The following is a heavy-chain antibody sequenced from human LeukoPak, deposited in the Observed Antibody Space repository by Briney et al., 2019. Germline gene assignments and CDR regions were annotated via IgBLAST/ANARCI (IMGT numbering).Heavy chain of an antibody. CDR3: ARDLTNVDTAMVTRGFDY. J-gene: IGHJ4*02. CDR2: INPSGGST. Sequence: ASVKVSCKASGYTFTGYYLHWVRQAPGQGLEWMGIINPSGGSTSYAQKFQGRVTMTRDTSTSTVYMELSSLRSEDTAVYYCARDLTNVDTAMVTRGFDYWGQGTLVTVSS. CDR1: GYTFTGYY. D-gene: IGHD5-18*01. V-gene: IGHV1-46*01.